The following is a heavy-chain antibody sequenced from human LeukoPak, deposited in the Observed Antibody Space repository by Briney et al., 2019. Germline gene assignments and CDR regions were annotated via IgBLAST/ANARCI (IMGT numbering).Heavy chain of an antibody. CDR1: GFTFSSYA. J-gene: IGHJ5*02. Sequence: GGSLTLSCAASGFTFSSYAMHWVRQAPGKGLEWVAVISYDGSNKYYADSVKGRFTISRDNSKNTLYLQMNSLRAEDTAVYYCARDGAGVRYFDWLSRGWFDPWGQGTLVTVSS. CDR3: ARDGAGVRYFDWLSRGWFDP. V-gene: IGHV3-30-3*01. CDR2: ISYDGSNK. D-gene: IGHD3-9*01.